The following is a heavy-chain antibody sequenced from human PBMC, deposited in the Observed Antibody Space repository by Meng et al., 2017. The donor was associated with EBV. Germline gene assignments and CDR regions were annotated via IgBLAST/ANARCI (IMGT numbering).Heavy chain of an antibody. J-gene: IGHJ4*02. CDR2: INAGNGNT. V-gene: IGHV1-3*01. CDR1: GYTLTSYA. Sequence: QVRVVQSGAEVKKPGASVKVSCKASGYTLTSYAMHWVRQAPGQRLEWMGWINAGNGNTKYSQKFQGRVTITRDTSASTAYMELSSLRSEDTAVYYCARSGATIFGVVIPTYYFDYWGQGTLVTVSS. D-gene: IGHD3-3*01. CDR3: ARSGATIFGVVIPTYYFDY.